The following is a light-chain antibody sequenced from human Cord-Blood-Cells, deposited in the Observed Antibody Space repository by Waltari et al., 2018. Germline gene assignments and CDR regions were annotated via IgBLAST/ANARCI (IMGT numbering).Light chain of an antibody. CDR2: DAS. V-gene: IGKV1-5*01. CDR1: QSISSW. CDR3: QQYNSYST. J-gene: IGKJ1*01. Sequence: DIQMTQSPSTLSASVGDRVTITCRASQSISSWLAWYQQKPGKAPKLLIYDASSLESGVPSRFSVSVSGTEFTLTISSLQPDDFATYYCQQYNSYSTFGQGTKVEIK.